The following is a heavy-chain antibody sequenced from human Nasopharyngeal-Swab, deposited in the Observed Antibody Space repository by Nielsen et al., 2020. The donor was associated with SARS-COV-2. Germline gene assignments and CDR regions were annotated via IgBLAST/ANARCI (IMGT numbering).Heavy chain of an antibody. CDR2: ISAYNGNT. V-gene: IGHV1-18*04. J-gene: IGHJ3*02. D-gene: IGHD3-22*01. CDR3: ARDSPIMIVVVGWAFDI. CDR1: GYTFTGYY. Sequence: ASVKVSCKASGYTFTGYYMHWVRQAPGQGLEWMGWISAYNGNTNYAQKLQGRVTMTTDTSTSTAYMELRSLRSDDTAVYYCARDSPIMIVVVGWAFDIWGQGTMVTVSS.